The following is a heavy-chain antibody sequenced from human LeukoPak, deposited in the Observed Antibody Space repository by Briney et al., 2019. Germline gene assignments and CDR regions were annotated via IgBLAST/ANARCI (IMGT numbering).Heavy chain of an antibody. CDR3: ASQGLYSSSPRDY. V-gene: IGHV4-39*01. Sequence: SETLSLTCTVSGASVGTTSDYWGWIRQPPGKGPEWIGSMYYRGTTYYNPSLKSRVTISGDTSKDQFSLKLSSVTAADTAVYYCASQGLYSSSPRDYWGQGTLVTVSS. CDR1: GASVGTTSDY. CDR2: MYYRGTT. J-gene: IGHJ4*02. D-gene: IGHD6-6*01.